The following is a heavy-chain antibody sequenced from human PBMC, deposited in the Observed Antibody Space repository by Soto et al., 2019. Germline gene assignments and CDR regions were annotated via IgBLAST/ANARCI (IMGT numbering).Heavy chain of an antibody. J-gene: IGHJ4*02. V-gene: IGHV5-51*01. CDR1: GYSFTSYW. CDR2: IYPGGSDT. D-gene: IGHD5-18*01. CDR3: ARLMAGYSYRLDY. Sequence: GESLKISCKGSGYSFTSYWIGWVRQMPGKGLEWMGIIYPGGSDTRYSPSFQGQVTMSADKSISAAYLQWSSLRASDTAMYYCARLMAGYSYRLDYWGQGTLVTVSS.